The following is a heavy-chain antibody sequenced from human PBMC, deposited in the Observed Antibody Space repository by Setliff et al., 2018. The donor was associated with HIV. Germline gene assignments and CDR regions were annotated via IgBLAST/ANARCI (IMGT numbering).Heavy chain of an antibody. V-gene: IGHV4-4*02. J-gene: IGHJ3*02. D-gene: IGHD1-26*01. Sequence: SETLSLTCAVYGGSFSRTNWWSWVRQSPGKGLEWIGEIYHSGNTNYNPSLKSRVPISVEKPKNQFSLKLSSVTAADTAVYYCARRGGSYPHDAFDIWGQGTMVTVSS. CDR2: IYHSGNT. CDR3: ARRGGSYPHDAFDI. CDR1: GGSFSRTNW.